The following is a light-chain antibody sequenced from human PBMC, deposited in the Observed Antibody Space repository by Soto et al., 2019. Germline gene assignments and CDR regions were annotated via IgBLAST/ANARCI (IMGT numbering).Light chain of an antibody. CDR1: RSDVGGSDY. Sequence: QSALNQPASVSGSPGQSITISCTGTRSDVGGSDYVSWYQHHPHRAPKLLIYDVSYRPSGVSDRFSGSKSGNTASLTIYGLQAEDEAEYDCSSYISSSTFVVFGGGTKLTVL. CDR3: SSYISSSTFVV. V-gene: IGLV2-14*03. J-gene: IGLJ2*01. CDR2: DVS.